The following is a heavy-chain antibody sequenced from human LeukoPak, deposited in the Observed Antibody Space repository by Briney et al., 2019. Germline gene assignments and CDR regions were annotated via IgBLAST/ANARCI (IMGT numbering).Heavy chain of an antibody. J-gene: IGHJ1*01. CDR3: AKVARNSSWPYFEH. Sequence: GGSLRLSCAASGFTLDDNSIYWVRQPPGKGLEWVSLISWTGAATYYADSVRGRFTVSRDNSRKSTFMEMNSLITEDSAMYYCAKVARNSSWPYFEHWGQGTLVPVSS. D-gene: IGHD3-9*01. CDR2: ISWTGAAT. V-gene: IGHV3-43*01. CDR1: GFTLDDNS.